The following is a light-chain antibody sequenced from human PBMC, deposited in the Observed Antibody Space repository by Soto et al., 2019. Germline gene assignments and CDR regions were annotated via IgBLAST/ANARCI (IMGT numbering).Light chain of an antibody. V-gene: IGKV1-5*01. CDR1: QSLNTR. Sequence: DIQLTQSPSTLSASVGDRVTLTCRASQSLNTRLAWYQQRPGKAPKLLIYDASALQSGVPSRFSGSGSGTDFTLTISCLQSEDFATYYCQQYYSYPPTFGQGTKVDNK. CDR3: QQYYSYPPT. J-gene: IGKJ1*01. CDR2: DAS.